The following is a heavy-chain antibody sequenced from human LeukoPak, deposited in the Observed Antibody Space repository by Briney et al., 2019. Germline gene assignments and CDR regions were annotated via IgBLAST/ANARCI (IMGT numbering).Heavy chain of an antibody. CDR1: GFTFSSYA. J-gene: IGHJ5*02. Sequence: GGSLRLSRAASGFTFSSYAMSWVRQAPGKGLEWVSAISGSGGSTYYADSVKGRFTISRDNSKNTLYLQMNSLRAEDTAVYYCAKDHRITIFGVVKRLRWFDPWGQGTLVTVSS. CDR3: AKDHRITIFGVVKRLRWFDP. V-gene: IGHV3-23*01. D-gene: IGHD3-3*01. CDR2: ISGSGGST.